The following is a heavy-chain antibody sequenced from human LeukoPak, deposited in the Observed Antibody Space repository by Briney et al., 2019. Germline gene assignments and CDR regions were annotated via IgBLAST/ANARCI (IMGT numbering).Heavy chain of an antibody. CDR1: GFTFSSYV. V-gene: IGHV3-23*01. J-gene: IGHJ4*02. CDR2: IRGTTDST. CDR3: AKYCSGGSCYSGLDY. D-gene: IGHD2-15*01. Sequence: GGSLRLSCAASGFTFSSYVMSWVRQAPGKGLEWVSSIRGTTDSTYYADSVKGRFTISRDNSKNTLYLQMNSLGAEDTAVYYCAKYCSGGSCYSGLDYWGQGTLVTVSS.